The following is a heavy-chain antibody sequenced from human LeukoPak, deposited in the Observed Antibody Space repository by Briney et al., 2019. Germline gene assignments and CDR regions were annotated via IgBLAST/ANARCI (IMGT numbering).Heavy chain of an antibody. CDR2: IYSGGST. CDR1: GLTVSSNY. CDR3: AKDQRYCSSTSCQNRYYFDY. J-gene: IGHJ4*02. Sequence: AGGSLRLSGAASGLTVSSNYMNWVRQAPGKGLEWVSVIYSGGSTYYADSVKVRFSISRDNSKNTLYLQMNSLRAEDTAVYYCAKDQRYCSSTSCQNRYYFDYWGQGTLVTVSS. V-gene: IGHV3-66*01. D-gene: IGHD2-2*01.